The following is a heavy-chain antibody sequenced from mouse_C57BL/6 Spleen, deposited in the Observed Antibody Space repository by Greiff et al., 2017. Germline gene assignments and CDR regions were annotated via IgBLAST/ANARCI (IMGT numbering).Heavy chain of an antibody. Sequence: EVHLVESEGGLVQPGSSMKLSCTASGFTFSDYYMAWVRQVPEKGLEWVANINYDGSSTYYLDSLKSRFIISRDNAKNILYLQMSSLKSEDTATYYCAREAYYSNLWYFDVWGTVTTVTVSS. V-gene: IGHV5-16*01. J-gene: IGHJ1*03. CDR2: INYDGSST. CDR3: AREAYYSNLWYFDV. CDR1: GFTFSDYY. D-gene: IGHD2-5*01.